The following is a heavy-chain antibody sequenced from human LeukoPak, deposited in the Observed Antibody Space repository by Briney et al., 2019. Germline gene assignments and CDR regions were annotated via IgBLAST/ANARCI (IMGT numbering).Heavy chain of an antibody. CDR1: GFTFSSYS. CDR3: ARVSNPSGYDFGVGFDY. J-gene: IGHJ4*02. V-gene: IGHV3-21*01. D-gene: IGHD5-12*01. Sequence: GGSLRLSCAASGFTFSSYSMTWVRQAPGKGLEWVSSISSSSSYIYYADSVKGRFTISRDNAKNSLYLQMNSLRAEDTAVYYCARVSNPSGYDFGVGFDYWGQGTLVTVSS. CDR2: ISSSSSYI.